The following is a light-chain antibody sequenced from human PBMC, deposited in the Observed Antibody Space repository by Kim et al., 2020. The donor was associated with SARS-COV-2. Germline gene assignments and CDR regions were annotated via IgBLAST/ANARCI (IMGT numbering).Light chain of an antibody. Sequence: LSPGERVTPSCRASQSVHNNYLAWYQNKPGQAPRLLIYGASIRAIGIPDSFSGSGSGTDFTLTISRLEPEDFAVYYCQQYGTSQYTFGQGTRLEI. CDR1: QSVHNNY. V-gene: IGKV3-20*01. CDR2: GAS. CDR3: QQYGTSQYT. J-gene: IGKJ2*01.